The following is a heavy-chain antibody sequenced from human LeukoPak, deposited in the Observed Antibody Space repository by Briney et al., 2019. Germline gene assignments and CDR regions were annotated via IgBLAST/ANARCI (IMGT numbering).Heavy chain of an antibody. J-gene: IGHJ4*02. CDR3: ARRHSSGWSPLYYFDY. CDR2: IYYSGST. CDR1: GGSISSSNYY. D-gene: IGHD6-19*01. V-gene: IGHV4-39*01. Sequence: SETLSLTCTVSGGSISSSNYYWGWIRQLPGKGLEWIGTIYYSGSTYYNPSLKSRVTISVDTSKNPFSLKLNSVTAADTAVYYCARRHSSGWSPLYYFDYWGQGTLVTVSS.